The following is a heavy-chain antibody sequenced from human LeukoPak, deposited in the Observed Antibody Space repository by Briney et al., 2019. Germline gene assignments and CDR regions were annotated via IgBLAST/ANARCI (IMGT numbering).Heavy chain of an antibody. D-gene: IGHD3-3*01. CDR2: IFYSGST. CDR3: APSRKDWIGFFDI. J-gene: IGHJ4*02. CDR1: GASRTSYY. Sequence: SETLSLTCTVSGASRTSYYWNWIRQPPGKGLEWIGFIFYSGSTSYNPALKSRGAISLDPSKTKFSLTLNSVTAADTAVYYCAPSRKDWIGFFDIWSQGTLVTVSS. V-gene: IGHV4-59*01.